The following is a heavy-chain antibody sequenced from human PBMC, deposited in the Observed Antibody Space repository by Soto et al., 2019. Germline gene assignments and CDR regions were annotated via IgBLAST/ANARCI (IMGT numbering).Heavy chain of an antibody. J-gene: IGHJ4*02. CDR3: AKDVDREQWLVLGY. D-gene: IGHD6-19*01. Sequence: GSLRLSYAASGFTFSSYAMSLFLHSPGKGLEWVSAISGSGGSTYYADSVKGRFTISRDNSKNTLYLQMNSLRAEDTAVYYCAKDVDREQWLVLGYWGQGTLVTVSS. V-gene: IGHV3-23*01. CDR1: GFTFSSYA. CDR2: ISGSGGST.